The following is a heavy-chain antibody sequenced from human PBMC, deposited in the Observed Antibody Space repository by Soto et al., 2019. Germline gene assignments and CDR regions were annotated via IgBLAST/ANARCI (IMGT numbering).Heavy chain of an antibody. D-gene: IGHD2-2*01. V-gene: IGHV3-33*01. CDR2: IWYDGSNK. J-gene: IGHJ5*02. CDR1: GFTFSSYG. CDR3: AREGGYCISTSCYYWFDP. Sequence: QVQLVESGGGAVQPGRSPRLSCAASGFTFSSYGMHWVRQAPGKGLEWVAVIWYDGSNKYYADSVKGRFTISRDNSKNTLYLQTNSLRAEDTAVYYCAREGGYCISTSCYYWFDPWGQGTLVTVSS.